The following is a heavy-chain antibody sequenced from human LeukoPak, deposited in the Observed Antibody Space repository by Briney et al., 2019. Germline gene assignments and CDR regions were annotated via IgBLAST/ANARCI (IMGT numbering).Heavy chain of an antibody. V-gene: IGHV3-23*01. CDR1: GFTFSSYA. CDR3: AKQLPSAYCGGDCYSRPFGY. D-gene: IGHD2-21*02. J-gene: IGHJ4*02. Sequence: GGSLRLSCAASGFTFSSYAMSWVRQAPGKGLEWVSAISGSGGSTYYADSVKGRFTISRDNSKNTLYLQMNSLRAEDTAVYYCAKQLPSAYCGGDCYSRPFGYWGQGTLVTVSS. CDR2: ISGSGGST.